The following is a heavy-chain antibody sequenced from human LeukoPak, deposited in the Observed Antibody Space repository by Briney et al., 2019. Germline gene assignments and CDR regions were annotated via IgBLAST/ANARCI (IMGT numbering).Heavy chain of an antibody. CDR3: ARESVLGYCSGGSCSIFDY. D-gene: IGHD2-15*01. V-gene: IGHV3-7*01. Sequence: PGGSLRLSWAASGFTVSSYWMSWVRQAPGKGREWVANIKQDGSEKYYVDSVKGRFTISRDNAKNSLYLQMNSLRAEDTAVYYCARESVLGYCSGGSCSIFDYWGQGTLVTVSS. J-gene: IGHJ4*02. CDR2: IKQDGSEK. CDR1: GFTVSSYW.